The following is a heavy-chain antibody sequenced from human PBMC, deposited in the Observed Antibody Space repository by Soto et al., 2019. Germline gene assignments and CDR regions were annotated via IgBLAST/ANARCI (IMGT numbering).Heavy chain of an antibody. CDR1: GDSISSRSCC. Sequence: QLHLQESGPGLVKPSETLSLTCTVSGDSISSRSCCWAWIRQSPGKGLEWMGRVSSSGTTYHNPPLKSRVTISVDTPNQFSLRLSSVTAADTAVYFCARRGNSPTIDFWGQGNLVTVSS. D-gene: IGHD1-1*01. V-gene: IGHV4-39*01. J-gene: IGHJ4*02. CDR3: ARRGNSPTIDF. CDR2: VSSSGTT.